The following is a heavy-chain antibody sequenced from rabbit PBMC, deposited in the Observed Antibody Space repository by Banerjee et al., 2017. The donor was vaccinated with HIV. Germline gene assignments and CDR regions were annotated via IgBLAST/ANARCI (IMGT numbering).Heavy chain of an antibody. CDR2: INTNSGNT. V-gene: IGHV1S45*01. J-gene: IGHJ4*01. D-gene: IGHD4-2*01. Sequence: QEQLEESGGDLVKPEGSLTLTCTASGFDLSSSYYMCWVRQAPGKGLEWIGCINTNSGNTVYANWAKGRFTISKTSSTTVALQMTSLTAADTATYFCARDPAGREDFNLWGQGTLVTVS. CDR1: GFDLSSSYY. CDR3: ARDPAGREDFNL.